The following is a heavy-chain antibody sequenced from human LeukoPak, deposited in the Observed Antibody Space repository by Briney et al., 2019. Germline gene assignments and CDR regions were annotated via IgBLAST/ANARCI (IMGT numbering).Heavy chain of an antibody. V-gene: IGHV1-2*06. Sequence: ASVKVSCKASGYTFTGYYRHWVRQAPGQGLEWMGRINPNSGGTNYAQKFQGRVTMTRDTSISTAYMELSRLRSDDTAVYYCARGGWDWGPCYFDYWGQGTLVTVS. D-gene: IGHD7-27*01. CDR3: ARGGWDWGPCYFDY. J-gene: IGHJ4*02. CDR2: INPNSGGT. CDR1: GYTFTGYY.